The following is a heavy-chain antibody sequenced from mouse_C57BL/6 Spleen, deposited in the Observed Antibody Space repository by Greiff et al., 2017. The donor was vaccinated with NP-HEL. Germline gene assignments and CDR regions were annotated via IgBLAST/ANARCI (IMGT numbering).Heavy chain of an antibody. Sequence: DVMLVESGGGLVKPGGSLKLSCAASGFTFSSYAMSWVRQTPEKRLEWVATISDGGSYTYYPDNVKGRFTISRDNAKNNLYLQMSHLKSEDTAMYYCARDRGIYYGIFYAMDYWGQGTSVTVSS. CDR3: ARDRGIYYGIFYAMDY. J-gene: IGHJ4*01. D-gene: IGHD2-1*01. V-gene: IGHV5-4*01. CDR1: GFTFSSYA. CDR2: ISDGGSYT.